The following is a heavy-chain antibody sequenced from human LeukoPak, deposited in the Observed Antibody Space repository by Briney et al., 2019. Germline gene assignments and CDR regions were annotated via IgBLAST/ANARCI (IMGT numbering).Heavy chain of an antibody. J-gene: IGHJ4*02. CDR3: APRVVGSAPFDY. D-gene: IGHD2-15*01. Sequence: GGSLRLSCAASGFTFSTYAMSWVRQAPGKGLEWVSAISGSTGRTYYADSVKGRFTISRDNSKNTLYLQMNNLRAEDTAVYYCAPRVVGSAPFDYWGQGTRVTVSS. CDR1: GFTFSTYA. V-gene: IGHV3-23*01. CDR2: ISGSTGRT.